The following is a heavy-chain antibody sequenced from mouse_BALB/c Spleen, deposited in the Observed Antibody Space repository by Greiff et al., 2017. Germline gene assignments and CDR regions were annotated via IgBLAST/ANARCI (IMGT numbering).Heavy chain of an antibody. CDR3: ARPAQDYGSSYFAY. D-gene: IGHD1-1*01. V-gene: IGHV5-6*01. CDR1: GFTFSSYG. Sequence: EVQVVESGGDLVKPGGSLKLSCAASGFTFSSYGMSWVRQTPDKRLEWVATISSGGSYTYYPDSVKGRFTISRDNAKNTLYLQMSSLKSEDTDMYYCARPAQDYGSSYFAYWGQGTLVTVSA. CDR2: ISSGGSYT. J-gene: IGHJ3*01.